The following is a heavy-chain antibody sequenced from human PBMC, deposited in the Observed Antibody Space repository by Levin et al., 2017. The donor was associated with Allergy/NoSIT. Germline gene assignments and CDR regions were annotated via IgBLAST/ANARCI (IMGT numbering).Heavy chain of an antibody. D-gene: IGHD3-10*01. CDR1: GGSISSYY. CDR3: ARDSQTGWFDP. V-gene: IGHV4-59*01. J-gene: IGHJ5*02. Sequence: SETLSLTCTVSGGSISSYYWSWIRQPPGKGLEWIGYIYYSGSTNYNPSLKSRVTISVDTSKNQFSLKLSTVTAADTAVYYCARDSQTGWFDPWGQGTLVTVSS. CDR2: IYYSGST.